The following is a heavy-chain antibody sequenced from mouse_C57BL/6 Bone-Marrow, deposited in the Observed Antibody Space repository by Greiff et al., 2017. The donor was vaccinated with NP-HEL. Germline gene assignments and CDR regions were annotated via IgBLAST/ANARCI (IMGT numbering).Heavy chain of an antibody. CDR2: ISYDGSN. J-gene: IGHJ3*01. D-gene: IGHD3-3*01. V-gene: IGHV3-6*01. CDR1: GYSITSGYY. Sequence: EVKLQESGPGLVKPSQSLSLTCSVTGYSITSGYYWNWIRQFPGNKLEWMGYISYDGSNNYNPSLKNRISITRDTSKNQFFLKLNSVTTEDTATYYCARRGTRFAYWGQGTLVTVSA. CDR3: ARRGTRFAY.